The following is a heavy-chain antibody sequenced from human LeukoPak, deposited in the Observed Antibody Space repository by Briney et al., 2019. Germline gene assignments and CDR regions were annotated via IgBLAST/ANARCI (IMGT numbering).Heavy chain of an antibody. D-gene: IGHD6-13*01. Sequence: PSETLSLTCTVSGGSISSSSYYWGWIRQPPGKGLEWIGYIYYSGSTNYNPSLKSRVTISVDTSKNQFSLKLSSVTAADTAVYYCARGHSRIFDYWGQGTLVTVSS. CDR2: IYYSGST. V-gene: IGHV4-61*05. J-gene: IGHJ4*02. CDR1: GGSISSSSYY. CDR3: ARGHSRIFDY.